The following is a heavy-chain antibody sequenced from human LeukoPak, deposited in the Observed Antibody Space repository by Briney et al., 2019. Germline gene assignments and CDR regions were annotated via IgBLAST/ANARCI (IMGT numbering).Heavy chain of an antibody. V-gene: IGHV1-2*02. J-gene: IGHJ4*02. CDR2: INPNSGGT. D-gene: IGHD3-10*01. CDR1: GYTFTTYY. Sequence: ASVKVSCKASGYTFTTYYMHWVRHAPGQGLEWMGWINPNSGGTNYAQKFQGRVTMTRDTSISTAYMELSRLRSDDTAVYYCARECVLHKFTMIRGVIGSLWGQGTLVTVSS. CDR3: ARECVLHKFTMIRGVIGSL.